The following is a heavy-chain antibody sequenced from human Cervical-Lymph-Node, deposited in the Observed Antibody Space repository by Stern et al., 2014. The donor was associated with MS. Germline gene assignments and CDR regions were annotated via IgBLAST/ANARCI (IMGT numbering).Heavy chain of an antibody. CDR2: ISSSSSYI. Sequence: EVQLVESGGGLVKPGGSLRLSCAASGFTFSSYSMNRVRQAPGKGLEWVSSISSSSSYIYYADSVKGRFTISRDNAKNSLYLQMNSLRAEDTAVYYCARDSSSWYAIDYWGQGTLVTVSS. D-gene: IGHD6-13*01. J-gene: IGHJ4*02. CDR1: GFTFSSYS. V-gene: IGHV3-21*01. CDR3: ARDSSSWYAIDY.